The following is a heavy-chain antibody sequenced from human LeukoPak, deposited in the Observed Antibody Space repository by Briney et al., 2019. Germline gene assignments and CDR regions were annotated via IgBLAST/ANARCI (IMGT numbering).Heavy chain of an antibody. V-gene: IGHV3-48*03. CDR1: GLTLSSYE. CDR2: ISSSGSTI. Sequence: GGSLRLSCAASGLTLSSYEMNWVRQAPGKGLEWVPYISSSGSTIYYADSVKGRYTISRDNAKNSLYLQMNSLRAEDTAVYYCARGSFTRGLDYWGQGTLVTVSS. CDR3: ARGSFTRGLDY. J-gene: IGHJ4*01. D-gene: IGHD3-10*01.